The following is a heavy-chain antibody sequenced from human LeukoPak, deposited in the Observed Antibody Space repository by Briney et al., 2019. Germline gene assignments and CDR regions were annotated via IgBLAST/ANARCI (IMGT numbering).Heavy chain of an antibody. V-gene: IGHV1-2*02. J-gene: IGHJ3*02. Sequence: ASVTVSCKASGYTFTGYCMHRVRQAPAQGLEWMGWINPNSGGTNYAQKLLGRITMTRDTSISTAYMELSRLRSDDTAVYYCASATTYCGADCYPLDAFDIWGQGTMVTVSS. D-gene: IGHD2-21*02. CDR3: ASATTYCGADCYPLDAFDI. CDR1: GYTFTGYC. CDR2: INPNSGGT.